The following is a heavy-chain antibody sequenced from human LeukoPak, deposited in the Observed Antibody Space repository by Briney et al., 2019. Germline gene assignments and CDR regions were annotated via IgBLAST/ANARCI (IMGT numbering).Heavy chain of an antibody. CDR3: ARDVPSSSSY. V-gene: IGHV3-30*03. Sequence: GGSLRLSCAASGFTFSSYGMHWVRQAPGKGLEWVAVISYDGSNKYYADSVKGRFTISRDNSKNTLYLQLNSLRAEDTAVYYCARDVPSSSSYWGQGTLVTVSS. J-gene: IGHJ4*02. CDR2: ISYDGSNK. D-gene: IGHD6-6*01. CDR1: GFTFSSYG.